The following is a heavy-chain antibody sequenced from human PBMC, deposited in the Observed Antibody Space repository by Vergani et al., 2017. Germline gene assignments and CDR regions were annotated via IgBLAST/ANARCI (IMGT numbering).Heavy chain of an antibody. J-gene: IGHJ5*02. Sequence: QVQLQESGPGLVKPSQTLSLTCTVSGGSISSGGYYWSWIRQHPGKGLEWIGYIYYSGSTYYNPSLKSRVTITVDTYKNQFSLKLSPVTDADTAVYYCARGGDDGEKWFDPWGQGTLVTVSS. CDR2: IYYSGST. V-gene: IGHV4-31*03. CDR3: ARGGDDGEKWFDP. CDR1: GGSISSGGYY. D-gene: IGHD4-17*01.